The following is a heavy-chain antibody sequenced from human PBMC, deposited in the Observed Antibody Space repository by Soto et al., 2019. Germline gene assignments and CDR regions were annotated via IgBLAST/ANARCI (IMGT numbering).Heavy chain of an antibody. CDR1: GYTFTSYA. Sequence: ASVKVSCKASGYTFTSYAMHWVRQAPGQRLEWMGWINAGNGNTKYSQKFQGRVTITRDTSASTAYMELSSLRSEDTAVYYCARESRSDSSGYYYYGMDVWGQGTTVTVSS. CDR2: INAGNGNT. J-gene: IGHJ6*02. V-gene: IGHV1-3*01. CDR3: ARESRSDSSGYYYYGMDV. D-gene: IGHD6-19*01.